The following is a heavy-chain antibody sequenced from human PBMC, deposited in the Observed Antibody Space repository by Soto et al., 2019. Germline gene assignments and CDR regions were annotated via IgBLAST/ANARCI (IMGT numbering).Heavy chain of an antibody. D-gene: IGHD3-10*01. Sequence: SETLSLTCTVSGGSISNFYWSWIRQPPGKGLEWIGYVYYTGSTSYNPSLKRRVTFSADSSRGQFSLRLSSVTAADTAVYYCARTFFYCSWSYYHAEYFQYWGQGTLVTVSS. CDR1: GGSISNFY. CDR3: ARTFFYCSWSYYHAEYFQY. V-gene: IGHV4-59*12. CDR2: VYYTGST. J-gene: IGHJ1*01.